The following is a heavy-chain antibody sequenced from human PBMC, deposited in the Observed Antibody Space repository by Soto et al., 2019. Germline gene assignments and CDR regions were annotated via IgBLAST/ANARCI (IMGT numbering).Heavy chain of an antibody. J-gene: IGHJ5*02. D-gene: IGHD2-21*02. CDR3: ARHPSDFWFDP. CDR2: IYYSGST. Sequence: SETLSLTCSVSGGSISSSSYFWGWVRQPPGKGLEWIGSIYYSGSTYYNPSLKSRVTVSVDTSKNQFSLKLSSVTAADTAVYYCARHPSDFWFDPWGQGTLVTAPQ. V-gene: IGHV4-39*01. CDR1: GGSISSSSYF.